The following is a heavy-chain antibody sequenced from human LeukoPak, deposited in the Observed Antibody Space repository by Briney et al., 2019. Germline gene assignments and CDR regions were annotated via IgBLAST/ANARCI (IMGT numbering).Heavy chain of an antibody. CDR2: IKQDGSEK. CDR3: ARDRYCSGGNCYIDY. J-gene: IGHJ4*02. CDR1: GCTFSGYW. D-gene: IGHD2-15*01. V-gene: IGHV3-7*01. Sequence: PGGSLRLSCAASGCTFSGYWMSWVRQAPGKGLEWVANIKQDGSEKYYVDSVKGRFTISRDNAKNSLYLQMNSLRAEDTAVYYCARDRYCSGGNCYIDYWGQGTLVTVSS.